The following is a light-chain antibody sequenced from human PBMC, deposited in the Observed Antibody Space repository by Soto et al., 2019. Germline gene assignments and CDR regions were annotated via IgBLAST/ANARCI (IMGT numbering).Light chain of an antibody. J-gene: IGLJ1*01. Sequence: QSALTQPPSASGSPGQSVTISCTGTSSDVGGYNYVSWYQQHPGKAPKLMIYEVSKRPSGVPDRFSGSKSGNTASLTVSGFQAEDEDDYYCSSYAGSNNLGVFGTGTKVTVL. V-gene: IGLV2-8*01. CDR2: EVS. CDR3: SSYAGSNNLGV. CDR1: SSDVGGYNY.